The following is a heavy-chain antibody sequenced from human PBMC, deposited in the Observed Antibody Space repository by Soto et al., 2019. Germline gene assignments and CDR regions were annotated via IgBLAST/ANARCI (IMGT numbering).Heavy chain of an antibody. J-gene: IGHJ5*02. CDR2: INPSGGST. D-gene: IGHD4-4*01. CDR1: GYTFTSYY. V-gene: IGHV1-46*03. CDR3: ARGRTHAVDSNYFNYWFDP. Sequence: ASVXVSCKASGYTFTSYYMHWVRQAPGQGLEWMGIINPSGGSTSYAQKFQGRVTMTRDTSTSTVYMELSSLRSEDTAVYYCARGRTHAVDSNYFNYWFDPWGQGTLVTVSS.